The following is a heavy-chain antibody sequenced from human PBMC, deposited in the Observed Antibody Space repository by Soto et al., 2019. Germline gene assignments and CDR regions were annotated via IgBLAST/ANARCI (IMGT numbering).Heavy chain of an antibody. CDR1: GDSVSGAGYY. D-gene: IGHD6-19*01. Sequence: PSETLSLTCAVSGDSVSGAGYYWSWIRQPPGKGLEWIGYIYYSGSTNYNPSLKSRVTISVDTSKNQFSLKLSSVTAADTAVYYCARIAVAGFDYWGQGTLVTVSS. CDR3: ARIAVAGFDY. CDR2: IYYSGST. V-gene: IGHV4-61*08. J-gene: IGHJ4*02.